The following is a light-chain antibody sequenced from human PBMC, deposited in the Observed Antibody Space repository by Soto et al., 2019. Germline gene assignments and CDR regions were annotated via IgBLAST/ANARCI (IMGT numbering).Light chain of an antibody. J-gene: IGLJ1*01. V-gene: IGLV3-21*02. Sequence: SCELTRPHSVSVATAQVARITCGGNNIGSKAVHWYQQKPGQAPVLVVYDDNDRPSGIPERFSGSNSGNTATLTVSRVEAGDEADYYCQVWDSNSDHYVFGTGTKVTV. CDR1: NIGSKA. CDR2: DDN. CDR3: QVWDSNSDHYV.